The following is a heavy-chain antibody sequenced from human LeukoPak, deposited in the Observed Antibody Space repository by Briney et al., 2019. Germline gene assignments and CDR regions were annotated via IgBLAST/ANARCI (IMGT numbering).Heavy chain of an antibody. CDR1: GFTASSNH. CDR3: ARSPDYADYLFDY. CDR2: IYSYGDT. V-gene: IGHV3-66*01. D-gene: IGHD4-17*01. J-gene: IGHJ4*02. Sequence: PGGSLRLSCGVSGFTASSNHMSWVRQAPGKGLEWVSVIYSYGDTYYADSVKGRFTISRDNSKNTLYLQMYSLRAEDTAVYYCARSPDYADYLFDYWGQGTLVTVSS.